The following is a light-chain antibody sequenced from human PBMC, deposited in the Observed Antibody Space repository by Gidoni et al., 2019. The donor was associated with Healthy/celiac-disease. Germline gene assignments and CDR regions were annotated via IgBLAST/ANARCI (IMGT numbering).Light chain of an antibody. CDR2: GAS. J-gene: IGKJ1*01. V-gene: IGKV3-20*01. CDR3: QQDGSSPT. Sequence: EIVFTQSPGTLSLSPGERATLSCRASQSVRISYLAWYQQKPGQAPRLLIYGASSRATGIPDRFSGSGSGTDFTLTISRLEPEDFAVYYCQQDGSSPTFGQGTKVEIK. CDR1: QSVRISY.